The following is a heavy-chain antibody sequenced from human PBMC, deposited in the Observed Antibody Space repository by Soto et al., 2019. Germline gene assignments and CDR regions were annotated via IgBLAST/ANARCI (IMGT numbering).Heavy chain of an antibody. D-gene: IGHD2-8*01. Sequence: ASVKVSCKASGYTFTGYYMHWVRQAPGQGLEWMGWINPNSGGTNYAQKFQGWVTMTRDTSISTAYMELSRLRSDDTAVYYCARSGRYCTNGVCYLPTRYYYGMDVWG. J-gene: IGHJ6*02. V-gene: IGHV1-2*04. CDR1: GYTFTGYY. CDR2: INPNSGGT. CDR3: ARSGRYCTNGVCYLPTRYYYGMDV.